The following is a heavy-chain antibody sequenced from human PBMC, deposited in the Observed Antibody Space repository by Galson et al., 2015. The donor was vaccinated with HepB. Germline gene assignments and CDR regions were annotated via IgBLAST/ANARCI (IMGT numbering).Heavy chain of an antibody. CDR2: INSKTDGGTT. Sequence: SLRLSCAASGFTFSNAWMNWVRQAPGKGLEWVGRINSKTDGGTTDYAAPVKGRFTISRDDSKNTLYLQMNSLKTEDTAVYYCTTERIAAAAKRDAFDIWGQGTMVTVSS. CDR3: TTERIAAAAKRDAFDI. CDR1: GFTFSNAW. D-gene: IGHD6-13*01. V-gene: IGHV3-15*07. J-gene: IGHJ3*02.